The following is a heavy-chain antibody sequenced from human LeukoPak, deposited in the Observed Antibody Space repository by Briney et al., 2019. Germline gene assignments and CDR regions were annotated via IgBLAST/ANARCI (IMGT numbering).Heavy chain of an antibody. CDR2: VRGSGYST. D-gene: IGHD4-17*01. CDR1: GFTLSNYG. V-gene: IGHV3-23*01. J-gene: IGHJ3*01. Sequence: GGSLRLSCAASGFTLSNYGMAWVRQPPGKGLEWVAAVRGSGYSTSYADSVRGRFTISRDNSKNTLYLQMNSLRAEDTAVYYCGKDPNGDYLGAFDFWGQGTMVTVPS. CDR3: GKDPNGDYLGAFDF.